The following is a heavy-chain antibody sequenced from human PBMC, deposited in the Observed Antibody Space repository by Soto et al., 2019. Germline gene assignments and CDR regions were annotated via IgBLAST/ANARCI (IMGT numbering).Heavy chain of an antibody. CDR3: AKDSRPHIVVVPAAIPYMDV. D-gene: IGHD2-2*01. J-gene: IGHJ6*03. Sequence: GGSLRLSCAASGFTFDDYAMHWVRQAPGKGLEWVSGISWNSGSIGYADSVKGRFTISRDNAKNSLYLQMNSLRAEDTALYYCAKDSRPHIVVVPAAIPYMDVWGKGTTVTVSS. V-gene: IGHV3-9*01. CDR2: ISWNSGSI. CDR1: GFTFDDYA.